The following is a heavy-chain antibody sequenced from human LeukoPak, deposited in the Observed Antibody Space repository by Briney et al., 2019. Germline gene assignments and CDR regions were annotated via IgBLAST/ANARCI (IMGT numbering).Heavy chain of an antibody. Sequence: SETLSLTCTVSGGSISSSSYYWGWIRQPPGKGLEWIGSIYYSGSTYYNPSLKSRVTISVDTSKNQFSLKLSSVTAADTAVYYCARAARYTLEADYWGQGTLVTVSS. V-gene: IGHV4-39*07. D-gene: IGHD1-14*01. CDR1: GGSISSSSYY. CDR3: ARAARYTLEADY. J-gene: IGHJ4*02. CDR2: IYYSGST.